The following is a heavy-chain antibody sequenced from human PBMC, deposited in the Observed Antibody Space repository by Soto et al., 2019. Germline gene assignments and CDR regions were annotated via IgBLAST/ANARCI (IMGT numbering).Heavy chain of an antibody. J-gene: IGHJ5*02. D-gene: IGHD3-3*01. Sequence: SETLSLTCAVYGGSFSGYYWSWIRQPPGKGLEWIGEINHSGSTNYNPSLKSRVTISVDTSKNQFSLKLSSVTAADTAVYYCAREGELDYDFWSGPAANNWFDPWGQGTLVTVS. V-gene: IGHV4-34*01. CDR1: GGSFSGYY. CDR3: AREGELDYDFWSGPAANNWFDP. CDR2: INHSGST.